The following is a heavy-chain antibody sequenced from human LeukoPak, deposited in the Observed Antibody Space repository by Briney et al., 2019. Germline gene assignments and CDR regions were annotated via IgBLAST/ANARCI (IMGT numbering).Heavy chain of an antibody. CDR3: VRTPPNWGFDY. D-gene: IGHD7-27*01. J-gene: IGHJ4*02. CDR2: MSPNSGDT. Sequence: AASVTVSCKASGYTFTTHDINWVRQATGQGLEWLGWMSPNSGDTGYAQKFQGRVTMTSDSSISTAYMELSSLRSEDTAIYYCVRTPPNWGFDYWGQGTLVTVSS. CDR1: GYTFTTHD. V-gene: IGHV1-8*01.